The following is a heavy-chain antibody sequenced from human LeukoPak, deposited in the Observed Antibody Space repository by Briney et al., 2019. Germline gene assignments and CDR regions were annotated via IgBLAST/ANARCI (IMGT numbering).Heavy chain of an antibody. D-gene: IGHD6-19*01. V-gene: IGHV1-8*01. Sequence: ASVKVSCKASGYTFTSYDINWVRQATGQGLEWMGWMNPNSGNTGYAQKFQGRVTMTGNTSISTAYMELSSLRSEDTAVYYCARGRGSGWYTRGYNWFDPWGQGTLVTVSS. CDR2: MNPNSGNT. CDR3: ARGRGSGWYTRGYNWFDP. CDR1: GYTFTSYD. J-gene: IGHJ5*02.